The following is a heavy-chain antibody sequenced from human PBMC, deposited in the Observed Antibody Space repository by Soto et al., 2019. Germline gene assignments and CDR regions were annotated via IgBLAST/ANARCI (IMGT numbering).Heavy chain of an antibody. V-gene: IGHV3-23*01. Sequence: PGGSLRLSCAASGFTFRNNVLSWVRQAPGKGLDWVSGITGSGRGTYYADSVKGRFTISRDNSKNMVFLQMNSLRAEDTAVYYCANGYGSTIWGQGTLITVSS. CDR3: ANGYGSTI. CDR1: GFTFRNNV. CDR2: ITGSGRGT. J-gene: IGHJ4*02. D-gene: IGHD3-10*01.